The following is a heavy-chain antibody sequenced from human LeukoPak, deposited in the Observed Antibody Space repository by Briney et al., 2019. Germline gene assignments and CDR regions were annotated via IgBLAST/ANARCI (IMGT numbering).Heavy chain of an antibody. CDR3: AIVKESGYRPNAFDY. Sequence: ASVEVSCKVSGYTLTELSMHWVRQAPGKGLEWMGGFDPEDGETIYAQKFQGRVTMTEDTSTDTAYMELSSLRSEDTAVYYCAIVKESGYRPNAFDYWGQGTLVTVSS. J-gene: IGHJ4*02. D-gene: IGHD3-16*02. CDR1: GYTLTELS. CDR2: FDPEDGET. V-gene: IGHV1-24*01.